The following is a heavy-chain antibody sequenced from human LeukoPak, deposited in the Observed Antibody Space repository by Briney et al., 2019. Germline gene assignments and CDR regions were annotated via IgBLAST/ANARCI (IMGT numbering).Heavy chain of an antibody. Sequence: SETLSLTCTVSGGSISSSSYYWGWIRQPPGKGLEWIGSIYYSGSTYYNPSLKSRVTISVDTSKNQFSLKLSSVTAADTAVYYCARHADSSSWYLRHAFDIWGQGTMVTVSS. CDR2: IYYSGST. CDR3: ARHADSSSWYLRHAFDI. J-gene: IGHJ3*02. V-gene: IGHV4-39*01. D-gene: IGHD6-13*01. CDR1: GGSISSSSYY.